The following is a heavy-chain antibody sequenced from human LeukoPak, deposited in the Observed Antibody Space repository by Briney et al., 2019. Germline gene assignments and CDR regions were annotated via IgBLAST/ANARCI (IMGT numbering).Heavy chain of an antibody. CDR2: IYYSGST. Sequence: SETLSLTCTVSGGSISSSSYYWGWIRQPPGKGLEWIGSIYYSGSTYYNPSPKSRVTISVDTSKNQFSLKLSSVTAADTAVYYCAREVVDSSGLFDYWGQGTLVTVSS. CDR1: GGSISSSSYY. J-gene: IGHJ4*02. CDR3: AREVVDSSGLFDY. V-gene: IGHV4-39*07. D-gene: IGHD3-22*01.